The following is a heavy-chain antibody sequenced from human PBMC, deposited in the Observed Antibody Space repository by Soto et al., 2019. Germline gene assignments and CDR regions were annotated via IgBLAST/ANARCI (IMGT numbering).Heavy chain of an antibody. J-gene: IGHJ4*02. CDR2: IIAFFGTA. D-gene: IGHD3-22*01. V-gene: IGHV1-69*06. Sequence: SVKASCKXPGSTLGSYAISWVRQAPGQGLEWMGGIIAFFGTANYAQKFQGRVTFPAEKPTSTAYRELSNLRSEDSSANYHAREYYHLSSGLLDYWGQGTLVTVSS. CDR3: AREYYHLSSGLLDY. CDR1: GSTLGSYA.